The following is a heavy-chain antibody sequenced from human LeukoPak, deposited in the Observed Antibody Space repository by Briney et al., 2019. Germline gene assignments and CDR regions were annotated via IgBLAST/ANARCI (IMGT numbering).Heavy chain of an antibody. CDR2: ISYDGSNK. V-gene: IGHV3-30*04. CDR3: ARDSNYFDY. J-gene: IGHJ4*02. D-gene: IGHD2-2*01. CDR1: GFTFSSYA. Sequence: PGGSLRLSCAASGFTFSSYAMHWVRQAPGKGLEWGAVISYDGSNKYYADSVKGRFTISRDNSKNTLYLQMNSLRAEDTAVYYCARDSNYFDYWGQGTLVTVSS.